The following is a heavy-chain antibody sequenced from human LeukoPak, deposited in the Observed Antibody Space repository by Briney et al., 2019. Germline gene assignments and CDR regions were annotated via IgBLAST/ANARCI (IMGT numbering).Heavy chain of an antibody. D-gene: IGHD3-3*01. CDR2: ISYDGSNK. Sequence: GGSLRLSYAASGFAFNSYAMHWVRQAPGKGLEWVAVISYDGSNKYYADSVKGRFTISRDNSKNTLYLQMNSLRAEDTAVYYCARTILGDFWSCYDYWGQGTLVTVSS. J-gene: IGHJ4*02. V-gene: IGHV3-30*04. CDR1: GFAFNSYA. CDR3: ARTILGDFWSCYDY.